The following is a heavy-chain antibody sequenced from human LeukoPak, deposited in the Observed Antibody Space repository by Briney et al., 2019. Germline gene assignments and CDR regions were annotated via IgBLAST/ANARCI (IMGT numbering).Heavy chain of an antibody. CDR2: ISAYNGNT. V-gene: IGHV1-18*01. CDR1: GYTFTSYG. CDR3: ARGDVVVVAATSAEYFQH. D-gene: IGHD2-15*01. J-gene: IGHJ1*01. Sequence: ASVKVSCKASGYTFTSYGISWVRQAPGQGLEWMGWISAYNGNTNYAQKLQGRVTMTTDTSTSTAYMELRSLRSDDTAVYYCARGDVVVVAATSAEYFQHWGQGTLVTVSS.